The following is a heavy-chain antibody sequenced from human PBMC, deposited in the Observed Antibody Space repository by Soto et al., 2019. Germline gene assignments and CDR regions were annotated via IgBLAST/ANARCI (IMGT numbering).Heavy chain of an antibody. Sequence: QVQLVQSGAEVKKPGASVKVSCKASGYTFVNYEINWVRQATGQGLEWLGWMNPHSGDTFYAKNLQGRVTMTRNTSITTAYMELNSLKSEETAVYSCARQQAVDYWGQGTLVTVSS. CDR1: GYTFVNYE. CDR2: MNPHSGDT. V-gene: IGHV1-8*01. J-gene: IGHJ4*02. D-gene: IGHD4-17*01. CDR3: ARQQAVDY.